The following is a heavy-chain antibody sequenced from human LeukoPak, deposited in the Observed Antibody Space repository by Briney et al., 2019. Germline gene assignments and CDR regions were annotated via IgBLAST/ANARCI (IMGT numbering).Heavy chain of an antibody. CDR1: GGSISSYY. CDR2: IYYSGST. V-gene: IGHV4-59*01. J-gene: IGHJ5*02. D-gene: IGHD6-19*01. Sequence: SETLPLTCTVSGGSISSYYWSWIRQPPGKGLEWIGYIYYSGSTNYNPSLKSRVTISVDTSKNQFPLKLSSVTAADTAVYYCAREGSGSSYPFDPWGQGTLVTVSS. CDR3: AREGSGSSYPFDP.